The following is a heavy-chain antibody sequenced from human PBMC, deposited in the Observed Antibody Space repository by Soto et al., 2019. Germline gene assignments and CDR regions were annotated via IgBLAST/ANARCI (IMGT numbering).Heavy chain of an antibody. J-gene: IGHJ5*02. CDR2: IYYSGST. CDR3: ARGLYYYDSSGYRP. CDR1: GGSISSGGYY. V-gene: IGHV4-31*03. Sequence: SETLSLTCTVSGGSISSGGYYCSWIRQHPGKGLEWIGYIYYSGSTYYNPSLKSRVTISVDTSKNQFSLKLSSVTAADTAVYYCARGLYYYDSSGYRPWGQGTLVTVSS. D-gene: IGHD3-22*01.